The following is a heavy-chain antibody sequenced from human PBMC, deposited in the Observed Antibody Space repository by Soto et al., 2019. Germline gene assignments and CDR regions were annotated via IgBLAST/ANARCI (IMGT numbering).Heavy chain of an antibody. CDR3: ALTPPIDVAGPDF. D-gene: IGHD6-19*01. Sequence: PSETLSLTCTVSGGSLGGSPYHWGWIRQPPGKGLEWIGSIDDGAKVYYNPSLRGRVTLFVDTSKNQFSQNLKSVTATDTAVYYCALTPPIDVAGPDFWGQGTLVTVSS. V-gene: IGHV4-39*01. CDR1: GGSLGGSPYH. J-gene: IGHJ4*01. CDR2: IDDGAKV.